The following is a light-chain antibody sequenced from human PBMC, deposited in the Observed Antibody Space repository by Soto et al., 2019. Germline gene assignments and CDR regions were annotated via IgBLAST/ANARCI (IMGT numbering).Light chain of an antibody. Sequence: QSVLTQPPSVYRSPGQSVTISCTGNSSDVGKYDRVSWYQQPPGTAPKLIIYEVTNRPSGVPARFSGSKSGNTASLTISGLQAEDEADYYCSSYTSTSRYVFGAGTKVTVL. V-gene: IGLV2-18*02. CDR3: SSYTSTSRYV. CDR1: SSDVGKYDR. CDR2: EVT. J-gene: IGLJ1*01.